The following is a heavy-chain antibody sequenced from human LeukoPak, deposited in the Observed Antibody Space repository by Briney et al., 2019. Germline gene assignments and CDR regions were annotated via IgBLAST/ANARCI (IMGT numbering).Heavy chain of an antibody. Sequence: PGGSLRLSCAASGFTFSSYWMSWVRQAPGKGLEWVANIKQDGSEKYYVDSVKGRFTISRDNAKNSLYLQMNSLRAEDTAVYYCARAEAAVVMGAEYFQHWGQGTLVTVSS. CDR2: IKQDGSEK. CDR3: ARAEAAVVMGAEYFQH. D-gene: IGHD6-13*01. J-gene: IGHJ1*01. CDR1: GFTFSSYW. V-gene: IGHV3-7*01.